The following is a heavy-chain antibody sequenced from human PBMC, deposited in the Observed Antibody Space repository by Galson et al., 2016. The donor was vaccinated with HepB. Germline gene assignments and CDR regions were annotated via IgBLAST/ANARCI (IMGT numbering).Heavy chain of an antibody. CDR3: AKDRGSGDYDYFDY. V-gene: IGHV3-23*01. CDR2: ISAGGDRT. Sequence: SLRLSCAASGFTFTSYAMSWVRQAPGQGLEWVSAISAGGDRTYYAGSVKGRFTISRDNSKDTLYLQMNSLRAEDTAVYYCAKDRGSGDYDYFDYWSQGTLVTVSS. CDR1: GFTFTSYA. J-gene: IGHJ4*02. D-gene: IGHD4-17*01.